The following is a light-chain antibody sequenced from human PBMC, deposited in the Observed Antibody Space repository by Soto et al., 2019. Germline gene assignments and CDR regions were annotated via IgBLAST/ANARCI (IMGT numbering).Light chain of an antibody. CDR3: QQYETSPWT. Sequence: EIVLTQSPGTLSLSPGERATLSCRASQSVSGSYLAWYQQKPGQAPRLVIYGASTRAPGIPDRFTGRGSGTDFTVTISRLEPEDFAVYYCQQYETSPWTFGQGTKVDIK. V-gene: IGKV3-20*01. CDR2: GAS. J-gene: IGKJ1*01. CDR1: QSVSGSY.